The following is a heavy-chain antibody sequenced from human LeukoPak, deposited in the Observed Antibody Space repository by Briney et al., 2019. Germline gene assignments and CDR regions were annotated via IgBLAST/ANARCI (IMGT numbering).Heavy chain of an antibody. CDR1: GYTFTSYD. CDR2: INPNSGGT. Sequence: ASVKVSCKASGYTFTSYDINWVRQAPGQGLEWMGWINPNSGGTNYAQKFQGRVTMTRDTSISTAYMDLSRLKSDDTAVYYCARAGIWDYSDSSGYHNGAFDIWGQGTMVTVSS. J-gene: IGHJ3*02. V-gene: IGHV1-2*02. CDR3: ARAGIWDYSDSSGYHNGAFDI. D-gene: IGHD3-22*01.